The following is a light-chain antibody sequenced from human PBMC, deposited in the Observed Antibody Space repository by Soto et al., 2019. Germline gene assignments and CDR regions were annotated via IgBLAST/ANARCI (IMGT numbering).Light chain of an antibody. CDR2: QDN. Sequence: SYELTQPPSVSVSPGQTANITCSGDKLGNKYACWYQQKPGQSPVLVIYQDNKRPSGIPERFSGSNSGNTATLTISETQAMDEADYYCQAWDNYAAGVFGTGTQLTVL. V-gene: IGLV3-1*01. CDR1: KLGNKY. J-gene: IGLJ1*01. CDR3: QAWDNYAAGV.